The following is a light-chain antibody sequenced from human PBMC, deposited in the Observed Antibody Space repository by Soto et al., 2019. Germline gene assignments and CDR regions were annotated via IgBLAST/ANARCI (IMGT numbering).Light chain of an antibody. J-gene: IGKJ1*01. V-gene: IGKV1-12*01. CDR2: AAS. Sequence: GDRVTITCRASQGISSWLAWYQQKPGKAPKLLIYAASSLQSGVPSRFSGSASGTDFTLTISSLQPEDFATYHCLQDYNYPRTFGQGTKVDIK. CDR1: QGISSW. CDR3: LQDYNYPRT.